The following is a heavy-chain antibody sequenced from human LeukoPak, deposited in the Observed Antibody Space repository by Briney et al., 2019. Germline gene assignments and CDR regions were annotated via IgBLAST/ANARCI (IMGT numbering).Heavy chain of an antibody. V-gene: IGHV3-30*04. J-gene: IGHJ3*02. Sequence: GGSLRLSCAASGFTFSSYAMHWVRQAPGKGLEWVAVISYDGSNKYYADSVKGRFTISRDNSKNTLYLQMNSLRAEDTAVYYCASQMDYSGAFDIWGQGTMVTVSS. CDR2: ISYDGSNK. D-gene: IGHD2-15*01. CDR3: ASQMDYSGAFDI. CDR1: GFTFSSYA.